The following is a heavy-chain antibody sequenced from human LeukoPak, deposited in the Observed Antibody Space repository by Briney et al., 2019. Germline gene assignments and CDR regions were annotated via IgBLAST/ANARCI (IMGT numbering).Heavy chain of an antibody. CDR3: ARGYDSSGYYHSDFDY. D-gene: IGHD3-22*01. J-gene: IGHJ4*02. CDR2: INPSGGST. CDR1: GYTFTSYY. V-gene: IGHV1-46*01. Sequence: ASVKVSCKASGYTFTSYYMHWVRQAPGQGLEWMGIINPSGGSTSYAQKFQGRVTMTRDTSTSTVYMELSSLRSEDTAVYYCARGYDSSGYYHSDFDYWGQGTLVTVSS.